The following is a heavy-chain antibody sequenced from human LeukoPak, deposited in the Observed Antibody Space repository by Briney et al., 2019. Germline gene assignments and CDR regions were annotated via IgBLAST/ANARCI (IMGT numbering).Heavy chain of an antibody. Sequence: SETLSLTCTVSGGSITRNRYYWGWIRQPPGKGLEWIGTVYYSGNTYYTPSLKSRVTISVDRSKNQFSLKLSSVTAADTAVYYCARAHGGDGSGITGTTSCLWFDPWGQGTLVTVSS. J-gene: IGHJ5*02. D-gene: IGHD1-7*01. CDR1: GGSITRNRYY. CDR2: VYYSGNT. CDR3: ARAHGGDGSGITGTTSCLWFDP. V-gene: IGHV4-39*07.